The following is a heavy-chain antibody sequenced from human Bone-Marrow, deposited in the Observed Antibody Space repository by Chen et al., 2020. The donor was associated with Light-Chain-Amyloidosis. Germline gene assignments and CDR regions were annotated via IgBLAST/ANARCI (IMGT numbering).Heavy chain of an antibody. Sequence: SCKGSGYTFPNYRIGWVRQMPGKGLEWMGVIYPDDSDARYSPSFEGQVTISADKSITTAYLQWRSLKASDTAMYYCARRRDGYNFDYWGQGTLVTVSS. CDR3: ARRRDGYNFDY. J-gene: IGHJ4*02. D-gene: IGHD5-12*01. CDR1: GYTFPNYR. V-gene: IGHV5-51*01. CDR2: IYPDDSDA.